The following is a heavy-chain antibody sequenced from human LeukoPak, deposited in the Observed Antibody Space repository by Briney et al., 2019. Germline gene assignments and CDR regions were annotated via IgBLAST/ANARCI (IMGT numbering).Heavy chain of an antibody. D-gene: IGHD3-9*01. CDR1: GFAFSSYA. J-gene: IGHJ4*02. V-gene: IGHV3-23*01. Sequence: GGSLRLSCAASGFAFSSYAMSWVRQAPGKGLEWVSTISGSGGSTYYAGSVRGRFTISRDNSKNRLYLQMNSLRAEDTAVYYCAKDFEGSYGYWGLGTLVTVSS. CDR3: AKDFEGSYGY. CDR2: ISGSGGST.